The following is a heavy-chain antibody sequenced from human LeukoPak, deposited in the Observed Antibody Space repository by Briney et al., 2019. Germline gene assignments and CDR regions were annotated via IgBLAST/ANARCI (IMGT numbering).Heavy chain of an antibody. CDR3: ARAVITFGGVVAKGFDC. CDR2: IYYTGST. D-gene: IGHD3-16*02. Sequence: ETLSLTCTVSGGSISSYYWSWIRQPPGKGLEWIGYIYYTGSTNYNPSLRSRVTISVDTSKNQFSLELSSVTAADTAVYYCARAVITFGGVVAKGFDCWGQGTLVTVSS. J-gene: IGHJ4*02. V-gene: IGHV4-59*01. CDR1: GGSISSYY.